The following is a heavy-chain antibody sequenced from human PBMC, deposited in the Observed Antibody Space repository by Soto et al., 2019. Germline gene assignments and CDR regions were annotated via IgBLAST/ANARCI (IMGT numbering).Heavy chain of an antibody. CDR1: GFTFSTYS. D-gene: IGHD1-1*01. Sequence: GSLRLSCVASGFTFSTYSMHWVRQAPGKGLEWVAVVGTDGTTVIYGESVKGRFSISRDSSRNTLYLQMNGLRPEDTANYYCAKEKGNGIWYFDFWGQGTLVTVSS. CDR2: VGTDGTTV. V-gene: IGHV3-30*18. J-gene: IGHJ4*02. CDR3: AKEKGNGIWYFDF.